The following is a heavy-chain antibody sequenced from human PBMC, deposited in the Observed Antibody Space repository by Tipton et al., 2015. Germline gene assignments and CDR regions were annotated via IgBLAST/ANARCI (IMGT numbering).Heavy chain of an antibody. D-gene: IGHD3-10*01. CDR3: ASYNTLVRGVRYYGMDV. CDR1: GFSFSSDW. J-gene: IGHJ6*02. CDR2: TNIARSTT. Sequence: SLRLSSAASGFSFSSDWMHWIRQAPGKGLVGVSRTNIARSTTTCADSVKGRFTISRDNAKNTLYLQMNSLRADDTAVYYCASYNTLVRGVRYYGMDVWGQGTTVTVSS. V-gene: IGHV3-74*01.